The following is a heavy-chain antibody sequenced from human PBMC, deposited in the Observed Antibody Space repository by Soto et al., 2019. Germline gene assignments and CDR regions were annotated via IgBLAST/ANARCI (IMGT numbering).Heavy chain of an antibody. J-gene: IGHJ6*02. CDR3: ARVEAVAGLYNYHGLDV. CDR2: IVPIFGTT. CDR1: GGTFSNYA. V-gene: IGHV1-69*12. Sequence: QVQLVQSGAEVKKPGSSVKVSCKVSGGTFSNYAIDWVRLAPGHGLEWMGGIVPIFGTTYYTRKFQGRAKIIADDSTTTGYLEMSSRRSEDTAIYYCARVEAVAGLYNYHGLDVWGQGTAVTVSS. D-gene: IGHD6-19*01.